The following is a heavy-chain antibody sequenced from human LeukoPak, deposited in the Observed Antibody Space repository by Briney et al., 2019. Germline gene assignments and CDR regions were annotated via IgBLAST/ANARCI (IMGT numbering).Heavy chain of an antibody. CDR3: ARGYYDSSGLTFDY. V-gene: IGHV4-59*01. D-gene: IGHD3-22*01. J-gene: IGHJ4*02. CDR1: GGSTSSYY. Sequence: PSETLSLTCTVSGGSTSSYYWSWIRQPPGKGLEWIGYIYYSGSTSYNTSLKSRVTISVDTSKNQFSLKVSSVTAADTAVYYCARGYYDSSGLTFDYWGQGTLVPVSS. CDR2: IYYSGST.